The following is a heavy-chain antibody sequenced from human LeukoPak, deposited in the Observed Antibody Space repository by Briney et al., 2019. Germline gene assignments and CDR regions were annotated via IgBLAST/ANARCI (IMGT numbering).Heavy chain of an antibody. CDR1: GFTVTSNY. CDR3: ARGGYGMGV. Sequence: GGSLRLSCAVSGFTVTSNYMSWVRQAPGKGLDWVSVIYSGGDTYYADSVKGRFTISRDDSKNTLILQMNSLRAEDTAVYYCARGGYGMGVWGQGTTVTVSS. V-gene: IGHV3-66*02. J-gene: IGHJ6*02. CDR2: IYSGGDT. D-gene: IGHD3-16*01.